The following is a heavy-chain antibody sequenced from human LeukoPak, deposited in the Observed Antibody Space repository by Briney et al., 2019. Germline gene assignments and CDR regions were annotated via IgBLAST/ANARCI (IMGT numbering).Heavy chain of an antibody. CDR2: ISDSGGHT. J-gene: IGHJ4*02. CDR3: AKTTTTTFDY. Sequence: GGSLRLSCAASGFTFSSYAMTWVRQAPGKGLEWVSIISDSGGHTYYADSVKGRFTISRDNSKNTLYLQMNSLRAEDTAVYYCAKTTTTTFDYWGQGTLVTVSS. V-gene: IGHV3-23*01. CDR1: GFTFSSYA. D-gene: IGHD1-1*01.